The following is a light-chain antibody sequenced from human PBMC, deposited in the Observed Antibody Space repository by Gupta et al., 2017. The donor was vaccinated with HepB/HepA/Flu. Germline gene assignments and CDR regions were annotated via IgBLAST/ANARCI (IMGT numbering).Light chain of an antibody. Sequence: DIVLTQSPATVSLSPGERATLSCRASQSISSDLAWYQHKPGHVPRLLFYDSSNRATGIPARFSGSGSGTEFTLTISSLEPEDFAVYYCQQRSNWPLTFGGGTKVEIK. CDR2: DSS. CDR3: QQRSNWPLT. CDR1: QSISSD. J-gene: IGKJ4*01. V-gene: IGKV3-11*01.